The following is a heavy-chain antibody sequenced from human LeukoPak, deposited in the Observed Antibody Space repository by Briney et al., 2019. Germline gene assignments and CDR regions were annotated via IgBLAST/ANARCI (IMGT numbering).Heavy chain of an antibody. Sequence: ASVKVSCKASGYTFTSYGISWVRQAPGQGLEWMGWISAYDGNTNYAQKLQGRVTMTTDTSTSTAYMELRSLRSDDTAVYYCARGTTRVNPYDFWSGYPRGCFDYWGQGTLVTVSS. V-gene: IGHV1-18*01. CDR2: ISAYDGNT. D-gene: IGHD3-3*01. CDR3: ARGTTRVNPYDFWSGYPRGCFDY. CDR1: GYTFTSYG. J-gene: IGHJ4*02.